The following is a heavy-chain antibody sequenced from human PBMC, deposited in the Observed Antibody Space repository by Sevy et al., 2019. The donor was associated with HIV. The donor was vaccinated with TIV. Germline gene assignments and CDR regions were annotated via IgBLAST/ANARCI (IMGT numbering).Heavy chain of an antibody. J-gene: IGHJ4*02. CDR3: ASGDGYNQRY. D-gene: IGHD5-12*01. CDR1: GGSVSSGSYY. V-gene: IGHV4-61*01. CDR2: IYYSGST. Sequence: SETLSLTCTVSGGSVSSGSYYWSWIRQPLGKGLEWIGYIYYSGSTNYNPSLKSRVTISVDTSKNQFSLKLSSVTAADTAVYYCASGDGYNQRYWGQGTLVTVSS.